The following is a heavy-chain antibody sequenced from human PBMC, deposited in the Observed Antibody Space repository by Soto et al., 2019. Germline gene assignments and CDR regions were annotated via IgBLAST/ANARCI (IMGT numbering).Heavy chain of an antibody. Sequence: GGSLRLSCAASGFTFSSYSMNWVRQAPGKGLEWVSSISSSSSYIFYTDSVKGRFTISRDNAKNSLYLQMNSLRAEDTAVYYCARDGTFGYTSGRSWFDPWGQGTLVTVSS. J-gene: IGHJ5*02. CDR1: GFTFSSYS. CDR2: ISSSSSYI. D-gene: IGHD6-19*01. CDR3: ARDGTFGYTSGRSWFDP. V-gene: IGHV3-21*01.